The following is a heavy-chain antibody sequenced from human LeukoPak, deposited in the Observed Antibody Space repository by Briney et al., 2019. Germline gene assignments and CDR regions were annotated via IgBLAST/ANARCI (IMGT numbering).Heavy chain of an antibody. CDR1: GFTFSNAW. V-gene: IGHV3-74*01. CDR2: INDDGSNS. J-gene: IGHJ4*02. CDR3: ARYSSAWNFDY. D-gene: IGHD6-25*01. Sequence: GSLRLSCAASGFTFSNAWMNWVRQAPGKGLVWVSRINDDGSNSNYADSVKGRFTISRDNAKNTLYLQMSSLRAEDAAVYYCARYSSAWNFDYWGQGTLVTVSS.